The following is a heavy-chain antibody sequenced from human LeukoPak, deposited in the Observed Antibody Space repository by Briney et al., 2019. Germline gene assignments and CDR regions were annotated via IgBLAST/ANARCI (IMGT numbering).Heavy chain of an antibody. V-gene: IGHV4-34*01. J-gene: IGHJ3*02. CDR2: IKHSGST. CDR1: GGSFTYYH. Sequence: PSETLSLTCTVYGGSFTYYHWSWIRQPPGKGLEWIGDIKHSGSTNYNPALKSRVTISLETSKNQFSLELNSVTAADTAVYYCARRPDGFDIWGQGTMVTVSS. CDR3: ARRPDGFDI.